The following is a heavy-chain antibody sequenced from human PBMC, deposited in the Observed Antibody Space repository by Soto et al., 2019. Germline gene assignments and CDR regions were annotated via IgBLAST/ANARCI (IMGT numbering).Heavy chain of an antibody. CDR3: ARDTTGIGAALDY. CDR2: ISSGSRFI. D-gene: IGHD6-13*01. CDR1: GFTFSSYN. V-gene: IGHV3-21*01. J-gene: IGHJ4*02. Sequence: GGSLRLSCAASGFTFSSYNMNWVRQAPGKGLEWVSFISSGSRFIYYADSVKGRFTISRDNAKNSLNLQMNSLRAEDTAVYHCARDTTGIGAALDYWGQGTLVTVS.